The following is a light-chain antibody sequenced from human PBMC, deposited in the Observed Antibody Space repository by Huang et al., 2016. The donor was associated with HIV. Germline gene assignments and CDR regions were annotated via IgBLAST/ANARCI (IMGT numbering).Light chain of an antibody. CDR1: HSVSSN. CDR3: QQYDNWPLT. CDR2: GAS. J-gene: IGKJ5*01. Sequence: ERVMTQSPATLSVAPGERVTLSCRASHSVSSNLAWYQQKPGQAPRLLIHGASTRATCIPARFSGSGSGTEFTLAISSLQSEDSGVYLCQQYDNWPLTFGQGTRLEIK. V-gene: IGKV3-15*01.